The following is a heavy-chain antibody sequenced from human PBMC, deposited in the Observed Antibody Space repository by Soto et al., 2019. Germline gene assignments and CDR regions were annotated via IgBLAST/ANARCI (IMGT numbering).Heavy chain of an antibody. V-gene: IGHV4-34*01. J-gene: IGHJ4*02. CDR1: GGSFSGYY. Sequence: QVQLQQWGAGLLKPSETLSLTCAVYGGSFSGYYWSWIRQPPGKGLEWIGEINHSGSTNYNPSLKSRVTISVDTAKNQFSLKLRSVTAADTAVYYCARGGFSKILDSWGQGPMVTISS. D-gene: IGHD3-3*02. CDR3: ARGGFSKILDS. CDR2: INHSGST.